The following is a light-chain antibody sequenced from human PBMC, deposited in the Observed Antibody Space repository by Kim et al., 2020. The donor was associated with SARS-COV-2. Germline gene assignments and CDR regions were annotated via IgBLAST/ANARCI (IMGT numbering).Light chain of an antibody. V-gene: IGKV3-15*01. CDR2: GAF. Sequence: EIVMTQSPATLSVSPGERATLSCRASQSISSNLAWYQQTPGQAPRLLIYGAFTRATSIPARFSGSGSGTEFTLTISSLQSEDFAIYYCQQYFNWPRTFGQGTKVDIK. CDR3: QQYFNWPRT. J-gene: IGKJ1*01. CDR1: QSISSN.